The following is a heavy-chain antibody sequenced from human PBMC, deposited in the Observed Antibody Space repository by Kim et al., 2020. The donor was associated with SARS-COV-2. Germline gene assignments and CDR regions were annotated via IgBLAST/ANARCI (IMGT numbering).Heavy chain of an antibody. CDR2: IYSGGST. J-gene: IGHJ4*02. CDR1: GFTVSSNY. Sequence: GGSLRLSCAASGFTVSSNYMSWVRQAPGKGLEWVSVIYSGGSTYYADSVKGRFTISRDNSKNTLYLQMNSLRADDTAVYYCARVEAAGTYYFDYWGQGTLVTFSS. D-gene: IGHD6-13*01. CDR3: ARVEAAGTYYFDY. V-gene: IGHV3-53*01.